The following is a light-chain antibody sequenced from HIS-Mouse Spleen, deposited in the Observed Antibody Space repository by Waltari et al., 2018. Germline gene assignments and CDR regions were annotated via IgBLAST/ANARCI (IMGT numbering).Light chain of an antibody. CDR2: GDS. V-gene: IGLV3-10*01. J-gene: IGLJ2*01. Sequence: SYELTQPPSVSVSPGQTARIPCSGDALPKKYAYWYQQKSGQAPVLVIYGDSKRPSGSPGRFSGSSSGTMATLTISGAQVEDEADYYCYSTDSSGNHRVFGGGTKLTVL. CDR1: ALPKKY. CDR3: YSTDSSGNHRV.